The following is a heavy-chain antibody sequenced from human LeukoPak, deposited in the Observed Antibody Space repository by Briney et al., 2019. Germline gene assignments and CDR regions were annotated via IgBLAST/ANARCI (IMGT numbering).Heavy chain of an antibody. CDR2: INPSGGST. V-gene: IGHV1-46*01. J-gene: IGHJ4*02. CDR1: GYNFISYY. CDR3: ARTRGYYFDY. Sequence: ASVKVSCKASGYNFISYYMHWVRQAPGQGLEWMGMINPSGGSTTHAQKFQGRVTMTRDMSTSTVYMELSSLTSEDTAVYYCARTRGYYFDYWGQGTLVTVSS.